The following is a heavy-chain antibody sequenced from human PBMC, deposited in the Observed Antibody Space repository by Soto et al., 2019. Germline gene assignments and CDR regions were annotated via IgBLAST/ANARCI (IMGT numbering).Heavy chain of an antibody. Sequence: EVQLLESGGGLVQPGGSLRLSCAASGFTFSSYAMRWVRQAPGKGLEWVSAISGSGDSTYYADSVKGRFTVSRDNSKNTLYLQMNSLRAEDTAVYYCARRGSGRYYDYWGQGTLVTVSS. V-gene: IGHV3-23*01. J-gene: IGHJ4*02. CDR1: GFTFSSYA. CDR2: ISGSGDST. D-gene: IGHD6-19*01. CDR3: ARRGSGRYYDY.